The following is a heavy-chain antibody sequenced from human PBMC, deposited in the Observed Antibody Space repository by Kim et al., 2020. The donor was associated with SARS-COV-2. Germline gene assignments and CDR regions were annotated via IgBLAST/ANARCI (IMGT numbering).Heavy chain of an antibody. CDR1: GFTFSSHC. Sequence: GGSLRLSCAASGFTFSSHCMSWVRQTPGTGLMWVSRINSDGTITSYADSVKGRFTVSRDNSKNTLYLQIHGLTAEDTAVYYCATVTAAWYFDAWGRGTLV. CDR2: INSDGTIT. V-gene: IGHV3-74*03. D-gene: IGHD4-17*01. CDR3: ATVTAAWYFDA. J-gene: IGHJ2*01.